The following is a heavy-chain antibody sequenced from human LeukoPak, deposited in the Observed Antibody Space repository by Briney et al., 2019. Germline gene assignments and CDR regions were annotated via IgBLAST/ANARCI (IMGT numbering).Heavy chain of an antibody. CDR2: MNPNSGNT. CDR1: GYTFTSYD. Sequence: ASVKVSCKASGYTFTSYDINWVRQATGQGLEWMGWMNPNSGNTGYAQKFQGRVTMTRNTSISTAYMELSSLRSEDTAVYYCARVCYDSSGYYDWYFDLWGRGTLVTVSS. J-gene: IGHJ2*01. V-gene: IGHV1-8*01. D-gene: IGHD3-22*01. CDR3: ARVCYDSSGYYDWYFDL.